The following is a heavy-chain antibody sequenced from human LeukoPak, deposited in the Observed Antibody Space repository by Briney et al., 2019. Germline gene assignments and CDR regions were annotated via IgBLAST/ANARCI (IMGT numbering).Heavy chain of an antibody. J-gene: IGHJ4*02. D-gene: IGHD2-15*01. CDR1: GFTFSSYA. CDR3: AKVGRYCSGGSCYFDY. Sequence: GGSLRLSCAASGFTFSSYAMSWVRQAPGKGLEWVSAISGSGGSTYYADPVKGRFTISRDNSKNTLYLQMNSLRAEDTAVYYCAKVGRYCSGGSCYFDYWGQGTLVTVSS. V-gene: IGHV3-23*01. CDR2: ISGSGGST.